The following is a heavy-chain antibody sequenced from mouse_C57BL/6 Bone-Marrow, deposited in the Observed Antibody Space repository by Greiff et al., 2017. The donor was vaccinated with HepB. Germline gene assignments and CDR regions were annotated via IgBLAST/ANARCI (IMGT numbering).Heavy chain of an antibody. V-gene: IGHV5-15*01. J-gene: IGHJ1*03. Sequence: EVKLQESGGGLVQPGGSLKLSCAASGFTFSDYGMAWVRQAPRKGPEWVAFISNLAYSIYYADTVTGRFTISRENAKNTLYLEMSSLRSEDTAMYYCARRGYWEGWYFDVWGTGTTVTVSS. CDR1: GFTFSDYG. CDR2: ISNLAYSI. CDR3: ARRGYWEGWYFDV. D-gene: IGHD4-1*01.